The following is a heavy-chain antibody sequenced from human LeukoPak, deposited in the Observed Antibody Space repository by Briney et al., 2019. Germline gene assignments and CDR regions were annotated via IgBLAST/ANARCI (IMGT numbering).Heavy chain of an antibody. CDR1: EFTFSRYA. Sequence: GGSLRLSCAASEFTFSRYAMHWVRKAPGKGLEWLAIISYDGTKTYYADSVKGRFTISRDNSKNTLYLQMNSLRAEDTAVYYCAKDLTELYPLKFDYWCQGTLVTVSS. CDR3: AKDLTELYPLKFDY. V-gene: IGHV3-30*18. CDR2: ISYDGTKT. J-gene: IGHJ4*02. D-gene: IGHD1-20*01.